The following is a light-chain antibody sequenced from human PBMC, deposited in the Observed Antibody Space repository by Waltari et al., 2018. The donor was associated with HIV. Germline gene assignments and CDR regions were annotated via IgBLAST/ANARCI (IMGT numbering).Light chain of an antibody. CDR1: QSISTW. CDR3: QQYNSYPWT. J-gene: IGKJ1*01. Sequence: IQMTQSPSPLSASVGDRVPITCRASQSISTWLAWYQQKPGKAPKLLIYKASSLGSGVPSRFSGSGSGTEFTLTISSLQPDDFATYYCQQYNSYPWTFGQGTKVEIK. V-gene: IGKV1-5*03. CDR2: KAS.